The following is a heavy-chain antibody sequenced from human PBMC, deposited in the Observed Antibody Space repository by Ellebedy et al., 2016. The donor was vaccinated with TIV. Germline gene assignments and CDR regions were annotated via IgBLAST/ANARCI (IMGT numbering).Heavy chain of an antibody. Sequence: GESLKISCAASGFTFSSYAMCWVRQAPGKGLEWVSTISDSGGNTYFPDSVKGRFTISRDSSKNTLYLQMNSLRAEDTAMYYCERKPDTGTSGDYWGQGTPVTVSS. CDR2: ISDSGGNT. J-gene: IGHJ4*02. CDR1: GFTFSSYA. V-gene: IGHV3-23*01. CDR3: ERKPDTGTSGDY. D-gene: IGHD1-1*01.